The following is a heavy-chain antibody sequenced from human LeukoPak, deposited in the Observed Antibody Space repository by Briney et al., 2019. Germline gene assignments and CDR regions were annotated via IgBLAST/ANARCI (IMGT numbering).Heavy chain of an antibody. D-gene: IGHD4-17*01. CDR1: GYTFTKYG. V-gene: IGHV1-18*01. CDR2: ISAYNGHT. CDR3: ARTGIDYGDYGLLDY. Sequence: ASVKVSCKASGYTFTKYGFTWVRQAPGQGPEWVGWISAYNGHTESAQKFQGRVTMTTDTSTNTAYMELRSLRSDDTAVYYCARTGIDYGDYGLLDYWGQGSLVTVSS. J-gene: IGHJ4*02.